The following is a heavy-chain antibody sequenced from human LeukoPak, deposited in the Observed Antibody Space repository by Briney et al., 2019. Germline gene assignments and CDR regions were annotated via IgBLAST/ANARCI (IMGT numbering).Heavy chain of an antibody. Sequence: SETLSLTCTVSGGSISSYYWSWIRQPAGKGLEWIGCIYTSGSTNYNPSLKSRVTMSVDTSKNQFSLKLSSVTAADTAVYYCARERLLWFGESPFDPWGQGTLVTVSS. CDR1: GGSISSYY. CDR2: IYTSGST. J-gene: IGHJ5*02. D-gene: IGHD3-10*01. V-gene: IGHV4-4*07. CDR3: ARERLLWFGESPFDP.